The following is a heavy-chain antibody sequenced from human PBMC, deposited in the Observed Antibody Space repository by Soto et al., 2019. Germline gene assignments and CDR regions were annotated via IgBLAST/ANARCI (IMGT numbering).Heavy chain of an antibody. CDR3: TRDASRDSSARGWFDP. CDR1: GFTFRSFT. V-gene: IGHV3-21*01. J-gene: IGHJ5*02. Sequence: GGSLRLSCAASGFTFRSFTMNWVRQAPGKGLEWVSTISSNSAYIYYTDALRGRFTISRDNAKNSLHLQMNSLRAEDTAVYHCTRDASRDSSARGWFDPWGPGTLVTVSS. CDR2: ISSNSAYI. D-gene: IGHD6-13*01.